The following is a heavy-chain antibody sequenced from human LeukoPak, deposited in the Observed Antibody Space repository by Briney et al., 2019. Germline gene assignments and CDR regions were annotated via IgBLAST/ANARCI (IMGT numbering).Heavy chain of an antibody. Sequence: GGSLRLSCAASGFTFGDYAMHWVRQVPGKGLVWVSRSNTDGSITTYVGSVKGRFTISRDNAKNTLYLQMNSLRVEDTAVYYCARQGYSSGDMDVWGKGTTVTVSS. CDR1: GFTFGDYA. CDR2: SNTDGSIT. CDR3: ARQGYSSGDMDV. V-gene: IGHV3-74*03. J-gene: IGHJ6*03. D-gene: IGHD2-15*01.